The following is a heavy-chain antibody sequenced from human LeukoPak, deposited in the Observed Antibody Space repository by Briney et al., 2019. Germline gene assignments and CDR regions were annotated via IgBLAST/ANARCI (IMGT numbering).Heavy chain of an antibody. CDR1: GGTFSSYA. CDR3: ARGIVVVVAATGAYYYYGMDV. CDR2: IIPNFGTA. J-gene: IGHJ6*02. D-gene: IGHD2-15*01. Sequence: SVKVSCKASGGTFSSYAISWVRQAPGQGLEWMGGIIPNFGTANYAQKFQGRVTITADESTSTAYMELSSLRSEDTAVYYCARGIVVVVAATGAYYYYGMDVWGQGTTVTVSS. V-gene: IGHV1-69*01.